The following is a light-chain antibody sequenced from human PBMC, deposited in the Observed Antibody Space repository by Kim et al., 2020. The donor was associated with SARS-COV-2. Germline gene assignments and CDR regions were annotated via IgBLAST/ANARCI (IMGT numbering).Light chain of an antibody. J-gene: IGLJ2*01. V-gene: IGLV1-47*01. CDR1: SSNIGSNY. CDR3: AAWDDSLSGPV. Sequence: GQRVTISCSGSSSNIGSNYVYWYQQLPGPAPKLLIYRNNQRPSGVPGRFSGSMSGPSASLAISGLRSEDEADYYCAAWDDSLSGPVFGGGTQLTVL. CDR2: RNN.